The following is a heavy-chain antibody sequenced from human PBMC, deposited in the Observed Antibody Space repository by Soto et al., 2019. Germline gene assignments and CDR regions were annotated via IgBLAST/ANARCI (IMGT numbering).Heavy chain of an antibody. CDR3: AGNAGYGGYVGWFAP. J-gene: IGHJ5*02. Sequence: SETLSLTCTVSGGSISSCYWSWIRQPPGKGLEWIGYIYYSGSTNYNPSLKSRVTISVDTSKNQFSLKLSSVTAADTAVYYCAGNAGYGGYVGWFAPWGRGTLVTVSS. CDR1: GGSISSCY. V-gene: IGHV4-59*01. D-gene: IGHD5-12*01. CDR2: IYYSGST.